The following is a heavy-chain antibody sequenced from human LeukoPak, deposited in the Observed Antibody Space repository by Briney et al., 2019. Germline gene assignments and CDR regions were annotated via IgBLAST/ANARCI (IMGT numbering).Heavy chain of an antibody. CDR1: GYTFTGYY. CDR2: INPNSGGT. CDR3: ASDHYDSSGYYVGYFDY. V-gene: IGHV1-2*02. D-gene: IGHD3-22*01. J-gene: IGHJ4*02. Sequence: ASVKVSCKASGYTFTGYYMHWVRQAPGQGLEWMGWINPNSGGTNYAQKFRGRVTMTRDTSISTAYMELSRLRSDDTAVYYSASDHYDSSGYYVGYFDYWGQGTLVTVSS.